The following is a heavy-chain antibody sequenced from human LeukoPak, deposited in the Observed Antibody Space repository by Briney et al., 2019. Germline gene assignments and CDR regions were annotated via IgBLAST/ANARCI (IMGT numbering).Heavy chain of an antibody. CDR2: IYYSGST. CDR1: GGSINSRGHY. Sequence: PSETLSLTCTVSGGSINSRGHYWSWIRQIPGKGLEWIGYIYYSGSTYYDPSFQSRVSISLDTSRNQFSLRLRSVTAADTAIYYCAKGGRTWFAPWGQGTQVTVSS. V-gene: IGHV4-31*03. CDR3: AKGGRTWFAP. J-gene: IGHJ5*02.